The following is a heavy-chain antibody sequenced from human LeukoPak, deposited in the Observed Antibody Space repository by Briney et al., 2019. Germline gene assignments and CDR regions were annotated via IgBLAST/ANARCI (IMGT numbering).Heavy chain of an antibody. CDR3: ARDLPYYYDSSGYFVGVY. D-gene: IGHD3-22*01. Sequence: ASVKVSCKASGYTFTSYYMHWVRQAPGQGLEWMGIINPSGGSTSYAQKFQGRVTMTRDTSTSTVYMELSSLRSEDTAVYYCARDLPYYYDSSGYFVGVYWGQGTLVTVSS. V-gene: IGHV1-46*01. CDR2: INPSGGST. CDR1: GYTFTSYY. J-gene: IGHJ4*02.